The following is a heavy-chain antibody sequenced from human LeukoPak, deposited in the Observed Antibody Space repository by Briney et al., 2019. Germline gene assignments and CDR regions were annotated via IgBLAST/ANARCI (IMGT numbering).Heavy chain of an antibody. V-gene: IGHV3-15*01. Sequence: GGSLRLSCAASGFTFSNAWMSWVRQAPGKGLEWVGRIKSKTDGGTTDYAAPVKGRFTISRDDSKNTLYLQMNSLKTEDTAVYYCTTGIAVAGPAFDIWGQGTMVTVSS. CDR1: GFTFSNAW. CDR2: IKSKTDGGTT. D-gene: IGHD6-19*01. J-gene: IGHJ3*02. CDR3: TTGIAVAGPAFDI.